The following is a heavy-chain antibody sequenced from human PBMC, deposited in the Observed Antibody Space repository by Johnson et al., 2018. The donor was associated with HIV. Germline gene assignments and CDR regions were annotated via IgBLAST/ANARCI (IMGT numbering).Heavy chain of an antibody. J-gene: IGHJ3*01. CDR3: ARDGESQQLPLGDAFDV. D-gene: IGHD6-13*01. CDR2: ISYDAKHK. Sequence: QVQLVESGGGVVKPGRSLRLSCAASGFTFSSYAMHWVRQAPGKGLEWVAVISYDAKHKYYADSLKGRFTVSRDNSKNTLYLQMSSLRVEDTAMYYCARDGESQQLPLGDAFDVWGQGTMVTVSS. V-gene: IGHV3-30*14. CDR1: GFTFSSYA.